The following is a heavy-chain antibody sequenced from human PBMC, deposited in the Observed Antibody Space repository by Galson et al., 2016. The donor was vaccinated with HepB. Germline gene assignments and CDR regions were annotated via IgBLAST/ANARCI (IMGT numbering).Heavy chain of an antibody. J-gene: IGHJ5*02. D-gene: IGHD6-19*01. CDR2: ISGSADSR. CDR1: GFTFSHYF. Sequence: SLRLSCAASGFTFSHYFVSWIRRAPGKGLGWVSYISGSADSRRYADSVKGRFTISRDNSKNSLYLQMNNLRAEDTAVYYCARMVPLYSGGWYVRGDGWFDPWGQGTLVTVSS. CDR3: ARMVPLYSGGWYVRGDGWFDP. V-gene: IGHV3-11*01.